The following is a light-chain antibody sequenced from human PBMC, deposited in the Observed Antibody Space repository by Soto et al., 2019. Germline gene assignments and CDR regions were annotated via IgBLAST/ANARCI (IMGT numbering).Light chain of an antibody. Sequence: QSVLTQPRSVSGSPGQSVTMSCTGTSSDVGGYNYVSWYQQHPGKAPKLMIYDVSKRPSGVPDRFSGSKSGNTASLTISGLQAEDAADYYCCSYAGSYTWVFGGGTKVTVL. CDR2: DVS. CDR3: CSYAGSYTWV. CDR1: SSDVGGYNY. J-gene: IGLJ3*02. V-gene: IGLV2-11*01.